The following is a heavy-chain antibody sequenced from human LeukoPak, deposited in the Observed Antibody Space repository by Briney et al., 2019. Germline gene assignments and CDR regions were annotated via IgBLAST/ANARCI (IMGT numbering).Heavy chain of an antibody. CDR1: GYSISSGYY. V-gene: IGHV4-38-2*02. D-gene: IGHD6-13*01. CDR3: ARTLAAADHNWFDP. CDR2: IYHSGST. Sequence: SETLSLTCTVSGYSISSGYYWGWIRQPPGKGLEWIGSIYHSGSTYYNPSLKSRVTISVDTSKNQFSLKLSSVTAADTAVYYCARTLAAADHNWFDPWGQGTLVTVSS. J-gene: IGHJ5*02.